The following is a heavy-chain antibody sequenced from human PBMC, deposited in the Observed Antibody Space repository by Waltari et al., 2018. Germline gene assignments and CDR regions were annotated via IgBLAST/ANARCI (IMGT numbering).Heavy chain of an antibody. CDR2: IWYDGSNK. CDR3: ARDQEYCSGGSCYRGFYYYYYGMDV. Sequence: QVQLVESGGGVVQPGRSLRLSCAASGFTFSSYGMHWVRQDPGTGLGWVAVIWYDGSNKYYADSVKGRFTISRDNSKNTLYLQMNSLRAEDTAVYYCARDQEYCSGGSCYRGFYYYYYGMDVWGQGTTVTVSS. V-gene: IGHV3-33*01. D-gene: IGHD2-15*01. CDR1: GFTFSSYG. J-gene: IGHJ6*02.